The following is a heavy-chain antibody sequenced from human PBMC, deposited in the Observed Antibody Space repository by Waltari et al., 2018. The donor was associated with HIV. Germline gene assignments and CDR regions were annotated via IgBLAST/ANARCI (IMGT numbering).Heavy chain of an antibody. J-gene: IGHJ4*02. V-gene: IGHV4-39*01. CDR3: AQGGDFDY. D-gene: IGHD3-16*01. CDR1: GDSNNFASYH. Sequence: QLQLQESGPGLAKPSETLSLTCTVSGDSNNFASYHWGWIRQTPGKRLEGIGSIFYSGTAYYNPSLKSRVAVSGETSKKEFYLKMRSVTAADTSVYYCAQGGDFDYWGQGTLVTVSS. CDR2: IFYSGTA.